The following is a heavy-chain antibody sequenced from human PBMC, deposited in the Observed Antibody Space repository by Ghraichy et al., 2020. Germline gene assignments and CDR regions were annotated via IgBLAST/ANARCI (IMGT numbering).Heavy chain of an antibody. V-gene: IGHV3-7*03. Sequence: GGSLRLSCAASGFTFSSYWMSWVRQAPGKGLEWVANIKQDGSEKYYVDSVKGRFTISRDNAKNSLYLQMNSLRAEDTAVYYCARGGGVDSSGTFDYWGQGTLVTVSS. CDR3: ARGGGVDSSGTFDY. D-gene: IGHD3-22*01. J-gene: IGHJ4*02. CDR1: GFTFSSYW. CDR2: IKQDGSEK.